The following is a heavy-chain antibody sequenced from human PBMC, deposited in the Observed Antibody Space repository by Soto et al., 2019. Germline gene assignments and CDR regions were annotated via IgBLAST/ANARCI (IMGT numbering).Heavy chain of an antibody. Sequence: SETLSLTCTVSGGSISSYYWIWIRQPPGKGLEWIGYIYYSGSTNYNPSLKSRVTISVDTSKNQFSLKLSSVTAADTAVYYCARAGSSYYYYGMDVWGQGTTVTVSS. CDR3: ARAGSSYYYYGMDV. J-gene: IGHJ6*02. CDR2: IYYSGST. V-gene: IGHV4-59*01. CDR1: GGSISSYY.